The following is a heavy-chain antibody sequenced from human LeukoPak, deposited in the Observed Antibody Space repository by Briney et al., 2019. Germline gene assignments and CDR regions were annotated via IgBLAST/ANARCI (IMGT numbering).Heavy chain of an antibody. CDR3: ARVGSGPEFDY. CDR2: ISYDGSNK. CDR1: GFTFSSCA. J-gene: IGHJ4*02. Sequence: GRSLRLSCAASGFTFSSCAMHWVRQAPGKGLEWVAVISYDGSNKYYADSVKGRFTISRDNSKNTLYLQMNSLRAEDTAVYYCARVGSGPEFDYWGQGTLVTVSS. D-gene: IGHD6-19*01. V-gene: IGHV3-30-3*01.